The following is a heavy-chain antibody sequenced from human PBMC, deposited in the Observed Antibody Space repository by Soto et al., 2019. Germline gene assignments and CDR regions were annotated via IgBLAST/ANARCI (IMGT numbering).Heavy chain of an antibody. CDR2: IYYSGST. V-gene: IGHV4-59*01. D-gene: IGHD6-19*01. CDR1: GGSISSYY. CDR3: ARSEGSYSSGWVDY. J-gene: IGHJ4*02. Sequence: SETLSLTCTVSGGSISSYYWSWIRQPPGKGLEWIGYIYYSGSTNYNPSLKSRVTISVDTSKNQFSLKLSSVTAADTAVYYCARSEGSYSSGWVDYWGQGTLVTVSS.